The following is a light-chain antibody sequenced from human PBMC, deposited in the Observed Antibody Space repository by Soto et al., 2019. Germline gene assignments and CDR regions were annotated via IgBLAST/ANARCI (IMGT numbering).Light chain of an antibody. CDR1: QSLLHSDGYIY. V-gene: IGKV2-28*01. J-gene: IGKJ1*01. Sequence: DIVMPQSPLSLPVTPGEPASISCRSSQSLLHSDGYIYLDWYLQRPGQSPQLLICLGSTRASGVPDRFSGSGSGTHFTLTISRVEAEDFGVYYCMQALQTPWTFGQGTRVEVK. CDR3: MQALQTPWT. CDR2: LGS.